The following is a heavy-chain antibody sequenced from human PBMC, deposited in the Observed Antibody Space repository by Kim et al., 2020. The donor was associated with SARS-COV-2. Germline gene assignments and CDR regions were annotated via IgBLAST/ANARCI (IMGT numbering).Heavy chain of an antibody. D-gene: IGHD6-13*01. V-gene: IGHV1-46*01. J-gene: IGHJ4*02. Sequence: KFQGRVTMPRDTSTSTVYLELSSLRSEDTAVYYCARDFGVAAAGTLFFDYWGQGTLVTVSS. CDR3: ARDFGVAAAGTLFFDY.